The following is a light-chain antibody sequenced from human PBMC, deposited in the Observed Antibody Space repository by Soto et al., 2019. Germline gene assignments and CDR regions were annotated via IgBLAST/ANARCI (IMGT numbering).Light chain of an antibody. V-gene: IGLV2-14*03. J-gene: IGLJ1*01. Sequence: QSVLTQPASVSGSPGQSIAISCTGTSSDVGNYSYVSWYQQHPGKAPKLMIYDVSNRPSGVSNRFSGSKSGNTASLTISGLQPEDEADYYCNSYTSSSTYVFGTGTKAPS. CDR2: DVS. CDR3: NSYTSSSTYV. CDR1: SSDVGNYSY.